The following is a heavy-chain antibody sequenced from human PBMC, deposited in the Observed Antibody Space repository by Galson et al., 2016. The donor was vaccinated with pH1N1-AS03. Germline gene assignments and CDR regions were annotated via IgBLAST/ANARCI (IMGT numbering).Heavy chain of an antibody. J-gene: IGHJ4*02. CDR3: AKERVLRYFDWPYYFDY. V-gene: IGHV3-23*01. D-gene: IGHD3-9*01. CDR2: ISLSGGGT. CDR1: GFSFSNYV. Sequence: SLRLSCAASGFSFSNYVMTWVRQAPGRGLEWVSSISLSGGGTFYADSVKGRFIISRDNSKSTLYLQMNSLRAEDTAVYFCAKERVLRYFDWPYYFDYWAREAWSPSPQ.